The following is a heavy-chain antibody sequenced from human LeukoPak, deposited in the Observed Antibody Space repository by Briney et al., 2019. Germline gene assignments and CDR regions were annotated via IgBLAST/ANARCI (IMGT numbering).Heavy chain of an antibody. CDR2: ISSSSSYI. D-gene: IGHD5-18*01. CDR3: AKGAYSYASVVYFDY. CDR1: GFTFSSYS. V-gene: IGHV3-21*01. J-gene: IGHJ4*02. Sequence: GGSLRLSCAASGFTFSSYSMNWVRQAPGKGLEWVSSISSSSSYIYYADSVKGRFTISRDNAKNSLYLQMNSLRAEDTAVYYCAKGAYSYASVVYFDYWGQGTLVTVSS.